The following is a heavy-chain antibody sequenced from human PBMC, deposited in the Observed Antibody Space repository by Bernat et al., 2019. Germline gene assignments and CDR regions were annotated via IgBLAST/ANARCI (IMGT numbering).Heavy chain of an antibody. Sequence: QVQLVESGGGVVQPGRSLRLSCAASGFTFSSYGMHWVRQAPGKGLEWVAVIWYDGSNKYYADSVKGRFTISRDNSKNTLYLQMNSLRAEDTAVYYCAREARTYYYDSRDAFDIWGQGTMVTVSS. CDR3: AREARTYYYDSRDAFDI. D-gene: IGHD3-22*01. J-gene: IGHJ3*02. CDR1: GFTFSSYG. CDR2: IWYDGSNK. V-gene: IGHV3-33*01.